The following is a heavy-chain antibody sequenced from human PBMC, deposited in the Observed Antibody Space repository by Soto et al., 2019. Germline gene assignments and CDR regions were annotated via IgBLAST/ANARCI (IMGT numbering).Heavy chain of an antibody. V-gene: IGHV1-18*01. J-gene: IGHJ6*02. CDR2: ISGYNGNT. CDR3: AREGQAPYYYYGMDV. CDR1: GYTFTSYG. Sequence: ASVKVDCKPSGYTFTSYGFSWVRQAHGQGLEWMGWISGYNGNTKYAEKFQGRVTMTTDTSTSTAHMELRSLRSDDTAVYYCAREGQAPYYYYGMDVWGQGTAVTVSS.